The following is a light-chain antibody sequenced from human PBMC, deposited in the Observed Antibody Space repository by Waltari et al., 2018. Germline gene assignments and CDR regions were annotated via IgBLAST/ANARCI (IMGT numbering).Light chain of an antibody. CDR2: GAS. Sequence: DIQMTQSPSSVSASVGDRVTITCRASQGIGSWLAWYQQKPWTAPKLLIYGASDLQSGVPSRFSGRGSGTDFTLTINSLQPEDFATYYCQQATSFPHTFGGGTKVEIK. V-gene: IGKV1-12*01. J-gene: IGKJ4*01. CDR1: QGIGSW. CDR3: QQATSFPHT.